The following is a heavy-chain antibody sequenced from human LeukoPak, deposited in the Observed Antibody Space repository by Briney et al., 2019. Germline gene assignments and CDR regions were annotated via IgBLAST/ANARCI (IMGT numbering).Heavy chain of an antibody. V-gene: IGHV3-53*01. CDR1: GFTFRNHW. Sequence: GGSLRLSCEASGFTFRNHWMHWVRQAPGKGLEWVSLIYSDGRTYYADSVKGRCTISRDNSKNTLYLQMNSLRVEDTAVYYCARGLFLSGYLDAFDIWGQGTVVTVSS. J-gene: IGHJ3*02. CDR2: IYSDGRT. CDR3: ARGLFLSGYLDAFDI. D-gene: IGHD3-22*01.